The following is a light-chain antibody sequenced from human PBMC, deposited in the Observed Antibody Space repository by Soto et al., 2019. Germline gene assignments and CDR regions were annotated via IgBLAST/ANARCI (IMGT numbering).Light chain of an antibody. CDR2: DAS. J-gene: IGKJ1*01. V-gene: IGKV3-11*01. Sequence: EIVLTQSPATLSLSPGERATLTCRASQSVSNFLAWYQHKPGQAPRLLIYDASIRAAGVPARFSGSGSGTDFSLTISSLEPEDFAMYYCLHYGTAQWTFGQGTKV. CDR3: LHYGTAQWT. CDR1: QSVSNF.